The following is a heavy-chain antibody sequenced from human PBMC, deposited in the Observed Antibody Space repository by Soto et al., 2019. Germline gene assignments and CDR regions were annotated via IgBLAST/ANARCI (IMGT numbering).Heavy chain of an antibody. CDR2: ISWNSGSI. CDR1: GFTFDDYA. Sequence: GGSLRLSCAASGFTFDDYAMHWVRQAPGKGLEWVSGISWNSGSIGYADSVKGRFTISRDNAKNSLYLQMNSLRAEDTALYYCAKDKYSSSRAPIGYWGQGTLVTVSS. J-gene: IGHJ4*02. D-gene: IGHD6-13*01. CDR3: AKDKYSSSRAPIGY. V-gene: IGHV3-9*01.